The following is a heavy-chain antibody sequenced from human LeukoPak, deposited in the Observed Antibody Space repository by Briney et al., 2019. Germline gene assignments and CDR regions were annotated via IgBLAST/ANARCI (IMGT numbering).Heavy chain of an antibody. J-gene: IGHJ4*02. D-gene: IGHD3-3*01. CDR2: ITSDGSNR. CDR1: GFTFSGYA. CDR3: AKGEWLIDY. V-gene: IGHV3-30-3*01. Sequence: GRSLRLSCAASGFTFSGYALHWVRQAPGKGLEWVSLITSDGSNRYYADSVRGRFTVSRDNSKNMLFLQMSSLTTEDTAVYYCAKGEWLIDYWGQGTLVTVSS.